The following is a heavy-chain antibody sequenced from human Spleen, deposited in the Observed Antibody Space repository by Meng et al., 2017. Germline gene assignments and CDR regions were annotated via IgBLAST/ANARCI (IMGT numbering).Heavy chain of an antibody. Sequence: QVQPVQSGPEVKKPGASVRVSCKASGYTFGSYGICWVRQAPGQGLEWMGWFVNYVDTYPAPKFQGRVTMTTDTHTNTAFMELRSLTSDDTAVYYCASGTPGRSYCDYWGQGTLVTVSS. J-gene: IGHJ4*02. V-gene: IGHV1-18*01. CDR3: ASGTPGRSYCDY. CDR1: GYTFGSYG. CDR2: FVNYVDT. D-gene: IGHD2-15*01.